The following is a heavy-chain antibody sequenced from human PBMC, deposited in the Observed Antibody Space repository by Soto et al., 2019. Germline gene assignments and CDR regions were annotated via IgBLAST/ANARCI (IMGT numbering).Heavy chain of an antibody. V-gene: IGHV3-23*01. CDR2: ISASGGST. J-gene: IGHJ4*02. CDR1: GFTFSNYV. Sequence: EVPLLDSGGGLVQPGGSLRLSCAASGFTFSNYVMNCVRQAPGKRLDWVSAISASGGSTYYADSVKGRFTISRDNSKNTLYLEMSSLRADDTAVYYCAQGPVVSGYDLDYWGQGTLVTVSS. D-gene: IGHD5-12*01. CDR3: AQGPVVSGYDLDY.